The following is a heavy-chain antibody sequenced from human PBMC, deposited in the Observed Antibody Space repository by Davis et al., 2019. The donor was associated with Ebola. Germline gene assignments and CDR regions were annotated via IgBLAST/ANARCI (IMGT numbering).Heavy chain of an antibody. CDR3: ARDPSWGRDV. J-gene: IGHJ6*02. CDR1: GFAFSNCA. CDR2: FYSGGST. V-gene: IGHV3-53*01. Sequence: PGGSLRLSCAAAGFAFSNCAMSWVRQAPGKGLEWVSGFYSGGSTYYADSVKGRFTISRDKSKNTLDLQMNSLRADDTAIYYCARDPSWGRDVWGQGTTVTVSS.